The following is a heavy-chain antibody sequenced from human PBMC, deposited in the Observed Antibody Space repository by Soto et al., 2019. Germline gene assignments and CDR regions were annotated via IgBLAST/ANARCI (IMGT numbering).Heavy chain of an antibody. Sequence: ASVKVSCKVSGYTLTELSIHWARQAPGKGLEWMGGFDPEDGETIYAQKFQGRVTMTEDTSTDTAYMELSSLRSEDTAVYYCATGMYSSSWSPTPYYYGMDVWGQGTTVTVSS. V-gene: IGHV1-24*01. CDR2: FDPEDGET. CDR1: GYTLTELS. D-gene: IGHD6-13*01. CDR3: ATGMYSSSWSPTPYYYGMDV. J-gene: IGHJ6*02.